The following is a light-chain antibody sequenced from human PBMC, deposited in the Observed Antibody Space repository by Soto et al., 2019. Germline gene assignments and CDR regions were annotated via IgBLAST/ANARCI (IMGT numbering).Light chain of an antibody. Sequence: QSVLTQPPSVSAAPGQQVTISCSGSNSNIGNNYVSWFQQLPGTAPKLLIYENNKRPSEIPDRFSGSKSGTSATLGITGLQTGDEADYYCGTWDSSLSAVVFGGGTKLTVL. J-gene: IGLJ3*02. V-gene: IGLV1-51*02. CDR2: ENN. CDR1: NSNIGNNY. CDR3: GTWDSSLSAVV.